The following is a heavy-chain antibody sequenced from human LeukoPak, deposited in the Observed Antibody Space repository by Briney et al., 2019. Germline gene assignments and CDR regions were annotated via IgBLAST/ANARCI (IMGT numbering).Heavy chain of an antibody. J-gene: IGHJ3*02. CDR1: GGSISSGYY. CDR3: ARVGDSSGGDAFDI. Sequence: SETLSLTCTVSGGSISSGYYWGWIRQPPGKGLEWIGSIYHSGSTYYNPSLKSRVTISVDTSKNQFSLKLSSVTAADTAVYYCARVGDSSGGDAFDIWGQGTMVTVSS. D-gene: IGHD3-22*01. V-gene: IGHV4-38-2*02. CDR2: IYHSGST.